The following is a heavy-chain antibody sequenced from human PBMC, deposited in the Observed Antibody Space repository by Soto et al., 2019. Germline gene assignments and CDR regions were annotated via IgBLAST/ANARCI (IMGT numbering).Heavy chain of an antibody. CDR2: INPNSGGT. CDR1: GYTFTGYY. Sequence: QVQLVQSGAEVKKPGASVKVSCKASGYTFTGYYMHWVRQAPGQGLEWMGWINPNSGGTKYAQKFQGRVTMTRDTSISTAYMELSRLRSDDTAVYYCARLEDTAMVTPHYWGQGTLVTVSS. J-gene: IGHJ4*02. D-gene: IGHD5-18*01. V-gene: IGHV1-2*02. CDR3: ARLEDTAMVTPHY.